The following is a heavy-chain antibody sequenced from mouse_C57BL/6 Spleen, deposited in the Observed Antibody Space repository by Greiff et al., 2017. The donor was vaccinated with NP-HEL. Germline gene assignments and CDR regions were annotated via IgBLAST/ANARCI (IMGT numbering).Heavy chain of an antibody. CDR2: FYPGSGSI. J-gene: IGHJ4*01. CDR1: GYTFTEYT. Sequence: VQLQQSGAELVKPGASVKLSCKASGYTFTEYTIHWVKQRSGQGLEWIGWFYPGSGSIKYNEKFKDKATLTADKSSSTVYMELSRLTSEDSAVYVCARHEKGDSNHYYAMDYWGQGTSVTVSS. D-gene: IGHD2-5*01. CDR3: ARHEKGDSNHYYAMDY. V-gene: IGHV1-62-2*01.